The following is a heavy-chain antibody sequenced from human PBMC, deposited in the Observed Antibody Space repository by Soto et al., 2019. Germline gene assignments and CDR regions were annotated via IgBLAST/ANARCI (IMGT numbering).Heavy chain of an antibody. CDR2: ISYDGSNK. CDR3: AKYLGAAAAFDY. J-gene: IGHJ4*02. CDR1: GFTFSSYG. Sequence: QVQLVESGGGVVQPGRSLRLSCAASGFTFSSYGMHWVRQAPGKGLEWVAVISYDGSNKYYADSVKGRFTISRDNSKNTLYLQMNSLRAEDTAVYYCAKYLGAAAAFDYWGQGTLVSAAS. V-gene: IGHV3-30*18. D-gene: IGHD6-13*01.